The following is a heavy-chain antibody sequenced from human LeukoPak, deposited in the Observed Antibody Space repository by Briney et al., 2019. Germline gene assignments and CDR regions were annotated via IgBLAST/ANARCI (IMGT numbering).Heavy chain of an antibody. J-gene: IGHJ6*02. D-gene: IGHD3-16*01. CDR3: TKDSQGSYDGFWYGTYGMDV. CDR1: GFSFNAFA. CDR2: ISDYP. Sequence: GGSLRLSCVASGFSFNAFALTWVRQAPGKGLEWVSTISDYPHYADSVRGRFTISRDNSRKTVFLQMNSLTPEDAATYYCTKDSQGSYDGFWYGTYGMDVWGQGTTVTVSS. V-gene: IGHV3-23*05.